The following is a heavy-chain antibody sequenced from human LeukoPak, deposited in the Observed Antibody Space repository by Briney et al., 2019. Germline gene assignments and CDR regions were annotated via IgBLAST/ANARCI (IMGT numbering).Heavy chain of an antibody. D-gene: IGHD4-11*01. CDR3: AGENSNYSVSDAFDT. Sequence: QPGGSLRLSCAASGFTFSSYEMNWVRQAPGKGLEWVSYISSSGSTIYYADSVKGRFTISRDNAKNSLYLQMNSLRAEDTAVYYCAGENSNYSVSDAFDTWGQGTMVTVSS. CDR2: ISSSGSTI. V-gene: IGHV3-48*03. CDR1: GFTFSSYE. J-gene: IGHJ3*02.